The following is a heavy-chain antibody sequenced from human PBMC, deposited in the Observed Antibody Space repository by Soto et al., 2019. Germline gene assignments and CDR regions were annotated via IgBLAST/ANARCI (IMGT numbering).Heavy chain of an antibody. V-gene: IGHV3-33*01. CDR3: ARQHMVCYYFDS. D-gene: IGHD2-8*01. CDR2: IWYDGSYK. CDR1: GFSFNNHG. Sequence: QVQLAESGGGVVQPGRSLRLSCAASGFSFNNHGMHWVRQAPGKGLEWVAVIWYDGSYKYYADSVKGRFTISRDNSKNTRYLQMNSLRAEDTALHYCARQHMVCYYFDSWGQGTLVTVSS. J-gene: IGHJ4*02.